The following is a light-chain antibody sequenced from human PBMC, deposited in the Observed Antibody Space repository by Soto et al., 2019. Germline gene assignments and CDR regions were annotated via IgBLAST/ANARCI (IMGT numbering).Light chain of an antibody. CDR3: QQYTYTPWT. Sequence: EVVVNQSPGTLSLSPGERATLSCRASQSVSSGYLGWYQQKPGQAPRILIYGASSRAAGIPDRFSGSGSGTDFTLTINRLEPEDFAVYFCQQYTYTPWTLGQGTKVEIK. V-gene: IGKV3-20*01. J-gene: IGKJ1*01. CDR2: GAS. CDR1: QSVSSGY.